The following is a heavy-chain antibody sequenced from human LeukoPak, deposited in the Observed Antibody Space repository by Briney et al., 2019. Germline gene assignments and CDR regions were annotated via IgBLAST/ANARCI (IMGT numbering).Heavy chain of an antibody. Sequence: GASVKVSCKASDYTFSNYGISGVRQAPGQGLEWMGWINTYNGNTNYAQRLQGRVTMTIDTSTSTAYMELRRLRSDDTAMYYCAGDLDFWSGYLDYWGQGTLLTVSS. CDR3: AGDLDFWSGYLDY. V-gene: IGHV1-18*01. CDR2: INTYNGNT. CDR1: DYTFSNYG. D-gene: IGHD3-3*01. J-gene: IGHJ4*02.